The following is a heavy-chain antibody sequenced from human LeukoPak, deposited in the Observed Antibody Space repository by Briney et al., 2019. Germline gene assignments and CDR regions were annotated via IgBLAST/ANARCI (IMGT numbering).Heavy chain of an antibody. V-gene: IGHV4-4*09. D-gene: IGHD3/OR15-3a*01. Sequence: SETLSLTCTVSGGSINSYYWSWIRQPPGKGLEWLGYIYASGSTNYNPSLKSRVTISVDTSKNQFSLKVNSVTAADTAVYYCARLNRDFWTGYTYDNWGQGTLVTVSP. CDR2: IYASGST. CDR1: GGSINSYY. J-gene: IGHJ4*02. CDR3: ARLNRDFWTGYTYDN.